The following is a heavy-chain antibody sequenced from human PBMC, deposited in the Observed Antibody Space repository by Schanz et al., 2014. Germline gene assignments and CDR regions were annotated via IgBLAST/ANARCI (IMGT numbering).Heavy chain of an antibody. V-gene: IGHV4-4*02. Sequence: QVQLQESGPGLVKPSGTLSLTCTVFGGSISSNNWWSWVRQSPGKGLEWIGEMYHSGSTNYNPSLKRRVPMSVDMSNTQFSLKLTSVTAADTAVYYCAAGSYDYVWGSAVWGQGTTVIVSS. CDR2: MYHSGST. CDR3: AAGSYDYVWGSAV. D-gene: IGHD3-16*01. CDR1: GGSISSNNW. J-gene: IGHJ6*02.